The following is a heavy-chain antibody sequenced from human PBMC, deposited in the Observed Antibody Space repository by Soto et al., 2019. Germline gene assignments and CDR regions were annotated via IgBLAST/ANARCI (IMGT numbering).Heavy chain of an antibody. D-gene: IGHD2-15*01. CDR1: GGTFSSYA. CDR2: IIPIFGTA. J-gene: IGHJ6*02. V-gene: IGHV1-69*13. Sequence: SVKVSCKASGGTFSSYAISCVRQAPGQGLEWMGGIIPIFGTANYAQKSQGRVTITADESTSTAYMELSSLRSEDTAVYYCARGSVVVVVAATLAPYYGMDVWGQGTTVTVSS. CDR3: ARGSVVVVVAATLAPYYGMDV.